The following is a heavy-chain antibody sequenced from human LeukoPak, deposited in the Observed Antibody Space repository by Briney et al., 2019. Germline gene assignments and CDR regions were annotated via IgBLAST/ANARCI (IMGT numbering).Heavy chain of an antibody. J-gene: IGHJ5*02. V-gene: IGHV3-23*01. Sequence: HPGGSLRLSCAASGFTFSSYAMSWVRQAPGKGLEWVSAISGSGGSTYYADSVKGRFTISRDNSKNTLYLQMNSLRAEDMAVYYCAKDRIAARPGWFDPWGQGTLVTVSS. D-gene: IGHD6-6*01. CDR2: ISGSGGST. CDR1: GFTFSSYA. CDR3: AKDRIAARPGWFDP.